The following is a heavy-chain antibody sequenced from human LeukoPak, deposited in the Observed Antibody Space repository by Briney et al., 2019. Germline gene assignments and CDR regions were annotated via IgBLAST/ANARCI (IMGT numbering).Heavy chain of an antibody. CDR1: GFTFDDYA. V-gene: IGHV3-9*01. CDR3: AKDSSGSYSTYYFDY. CDR2: ISWNSGSI. Sequence: PGGSLRLSCAASGFTFDDYAMHWVRQAPGKGLEWVSGISWNSGSIGYADSVKGRFTISRDNAKNSLYLQMNSLRAEDTALYCCAKDSSGSYSTYYFDYWGQGTLVTVSS. J-gene: IGHJ4*02. D-gene: IGHD3-10*01.